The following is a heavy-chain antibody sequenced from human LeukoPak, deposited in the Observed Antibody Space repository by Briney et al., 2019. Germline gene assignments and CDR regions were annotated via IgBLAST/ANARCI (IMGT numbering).Heavy chain of an antibody. CDR1: GGSINNYY. J-gene: IGHJ4*02. CDR3: AREGSGY. Sequence: SETLSLTCTVSGGSINNYYWTWIRQPPGKGLEWIGEINHSGSTNYNPSLKSRVTISVDTSKNQFSLKLSSVTAADTAVYYCAREGSGYWGQGTLVTVSS. V-gene: IGHV4-34*01. CDR2: INHSGST. D-gene: IGHD2-15*01.